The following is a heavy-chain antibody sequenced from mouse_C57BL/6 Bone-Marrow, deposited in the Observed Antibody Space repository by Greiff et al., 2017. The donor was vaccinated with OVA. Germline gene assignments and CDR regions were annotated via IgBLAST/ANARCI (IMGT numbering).Heavy chain of an antibody. J-gene: IGHJ3*01. V-gene: IGHV5-9*01. CDR3: ARQDYYGSRAY. Sequence: DVKLVESGGGLVKPGGSLKLSCAASGFTFSSFTMSWVRQTPEKRLEWVATISGGGGNTYYPDSVKGRFTISRDNAKNTLYLQMSSLRSEDTALXYCARQDYYGSRAYWGQGTLVTVSA. D-gene: IGHD1-1*01. CDR2: ISGGGGNT. CDR1: GFTFSSFT.